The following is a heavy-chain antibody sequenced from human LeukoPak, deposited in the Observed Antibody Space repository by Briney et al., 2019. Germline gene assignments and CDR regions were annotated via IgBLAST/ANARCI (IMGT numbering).Heavy chain of an antibody. D-gene: IGHD1-26*01. V-gene: IGHV1-8*03. Sequence: ASVKVSCKASGYTFTSYDINWVRQATGQGLEWMGWMNPNSGNTGYAQKFQGRVTITRNTSISTAYMELSSLRSDDTAVYYCARVASVGATTGWGQGTLVTVSS. CDR2: MNPNSGNT. CDR1: GYTFTSYD. J-gene: IGHJ4*02. CDR3: ARVASVGATTG.